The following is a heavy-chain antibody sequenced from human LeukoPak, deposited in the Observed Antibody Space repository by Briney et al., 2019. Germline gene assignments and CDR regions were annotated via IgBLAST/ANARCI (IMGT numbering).Heavy chain of an antibody. CDR2: INAGNGNT. CDR1: GYTFTSYA. V-gene: IGHV1-3*01. D-gene: IGHD6-19*01. Sequence: ASVKVSCKASGYTFTSYAMHWVRQAPGQRLKWMGWINAGNGNTKYSQKFQGRVTITRDTSASTAYMELSSLRSEDTAVYYCARGGSVAGNNDYYYYGMDVWGQGTTVTVSS. CDR3: ARGGSVAGNNDYYYYGMDV. J-gene: IGHJ6*02.